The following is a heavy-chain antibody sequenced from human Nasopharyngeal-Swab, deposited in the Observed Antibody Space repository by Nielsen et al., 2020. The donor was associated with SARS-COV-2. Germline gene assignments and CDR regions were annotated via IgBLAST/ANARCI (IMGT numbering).Heavy chain of an antibody. J-gene: IGHJ6*02. CDR1: GGSISSGSYY. V-gene: IGHV4-61*02. CDR3: ARGGFGVAGIGYYGMDV. CDR2: IYTSGST. D-gene: IGHD6-19*01. Sequence: SETLSPTCTVSGGSISSGSYYWSWIRQPAGKGLEWIGRIYTSGSTNYNPPLKSRVTISVDTSKNQFSLKLSSVTAADTAVYYCARGGFGVAGIGYYGMDVWGQGTTVTVSS.